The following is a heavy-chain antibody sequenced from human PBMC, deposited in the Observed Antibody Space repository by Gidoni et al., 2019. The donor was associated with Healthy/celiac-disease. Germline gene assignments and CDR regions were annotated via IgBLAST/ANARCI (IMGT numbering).Heavy chain of an antibody. Sequence: QVQLQESGPGLVKPSETLSLTCTVSGGSISSYYWSWIRQPPGKGLEWIGYIYYSGSTNYNPSLKSRVTISVDTSKNQFSLKLSSVTAADTAVYYCARMDEDYYDSSGAFDIWGQGTMVTVSS. J-gene: IGHJ3*02. CDR3: ARMDEDYYDSSGAFDI. D-gene: IGHD3-22*01. V-gene: IGHV4-59*01. CDR2: IYYSGST. CDR1: GGSISSYY.